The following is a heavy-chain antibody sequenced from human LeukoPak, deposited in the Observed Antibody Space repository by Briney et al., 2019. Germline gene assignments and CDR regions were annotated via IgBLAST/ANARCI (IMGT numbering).Heavy chain of an antibody. V-gene: IGHV3-53*01. J-gene: IGHJ4*02. CDR1: GFSVSSNY. D-gene: IGHD6-19*01. CDR2: IYSGGST. Sequence: GGSLRPSCAASGFSVSSNYMNWVRQAPGKGLEWVSVIYSGGSTFYADSVKGRFTVSRDTSKNTLYLQMSSLRAEDTAVYYCARDPDVGMAGGWGQGTLVTVSS. CDR3: ARDPDVGMAGG.